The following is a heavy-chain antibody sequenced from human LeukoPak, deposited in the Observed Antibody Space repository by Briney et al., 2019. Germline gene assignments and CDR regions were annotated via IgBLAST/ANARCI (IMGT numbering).Heavy chain of an antibody. J-gene: IGHJ4*02. CDR1: GFTFSSYA. CDR2: ISGSGGST. Sequence: PGGSPRLSCAASGFTFSSYAMSWVRQAPGKGLEWVSAISGSGGSTYYADSVKGRFTISRDNSKNTLYLQMNSLRAEDTAVYYCAKDSDSSGYYGAEGYWGQGTLVTVSS. D-gene: IGHD3-22*01. CDR3: AKDSDSSGYYGAEGY. V-gene: IGHV3-23*01.